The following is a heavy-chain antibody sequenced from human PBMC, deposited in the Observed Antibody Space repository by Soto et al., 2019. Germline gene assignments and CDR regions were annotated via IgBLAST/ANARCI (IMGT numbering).Heavy chain of an antibody. D-gene: IGHD6-19*01. Sequence: SETLSLTCSFYGFSVSPDSYYWSWIRQPPGKGLEWIAYIYYSGRTNYNPSLKSRVTISLDTSKNQFSLKLSSVTTADTAVYYCARYSSGHSPWGQGTLVTVSS. CDR2: IYYSGRT. V-gene: IGHV4-61*01. J-gene: IGHJ5*02. CDR1: GFSVSPDSYY. CDR3: ARYSSGHSP.